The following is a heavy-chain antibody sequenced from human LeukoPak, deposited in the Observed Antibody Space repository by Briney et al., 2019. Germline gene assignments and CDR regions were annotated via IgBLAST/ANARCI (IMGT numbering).Heavy chain of an antibody. CDR3: ARGEVGKDY. V-gene: IGHV4-39*07. Sequence: PSETLSLTCTVSGGSISSGDYYWSWIRQPPGKGLEWIGEINHSGSTNYNPSLKSRVTISVDTSKNQFSLKLSSVTAADTAVYYCARGEVGKDYWGQGTLVTVSS. J-gene: IGHJ4*02. CDR2: INHSGST. CDR1: GGSISSGDYY. D-gene: IGHD1-26*01.